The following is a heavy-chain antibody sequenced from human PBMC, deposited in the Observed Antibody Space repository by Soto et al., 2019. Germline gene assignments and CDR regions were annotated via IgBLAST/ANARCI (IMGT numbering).Heavy chain of an antibody. CDR3: ARVSGGYYYYYMDV. Sequence: PGGSLRLSCAASGFTFSSYDMHWVRQATGKGLEWVSAIGTAGDTYYPGSVKGRFTTSRENAKNSLYLQMNSLRAGDTAVYYCARVSGGYYYYYMDVWGKGTTVTVSS. D-gene: IGHD3-16*01. CDR1: GFTFSSYD. J-gene: IGHJ6*03. V-gene: IGHV3-13*01. CDR2: IGTAGDT.